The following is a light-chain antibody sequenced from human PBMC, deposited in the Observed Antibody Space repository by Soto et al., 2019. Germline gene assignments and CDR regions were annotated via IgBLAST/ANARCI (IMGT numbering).Light chain of an antibody. CDR2: DAS. Sequence: DIQMTQSPSTLSASVGDGVTITCRASQSISSWLAWYQQKPGTAPKLLIYDASSLESGVPSRFSGSGSGTEFTLTISSLQPDDFATYYCQQYNSYSPTFGQGTKVEIK. V-gene: IGKV1-5*01. CDR3: QQYNSYSPT. CDR1: QSISSW. J-gene: IGKJ1*01.